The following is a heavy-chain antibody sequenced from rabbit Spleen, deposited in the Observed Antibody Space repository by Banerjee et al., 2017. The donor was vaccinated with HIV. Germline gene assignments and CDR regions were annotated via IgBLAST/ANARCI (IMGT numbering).Heavy chain of an antibody. CDR1: GLDFSSSYW. CDR2: IDGVKSGST. CDR3: ARDSAGREDFNL. J-gene: IGHJ4*01. V-gene: IGHV1S45*01. Sequence: QEQLVESGGGLVQPGASLTLTCKASGLDFSSSYWICWVRQVPGKGLEWIACIDGVKSGSTYFASWAKGRFTISRTSSTTVTLQMTSLTAADTATYFCARDSAGREDFNLWGPGTLVTVS. D-gene: IGHD4-2*01.